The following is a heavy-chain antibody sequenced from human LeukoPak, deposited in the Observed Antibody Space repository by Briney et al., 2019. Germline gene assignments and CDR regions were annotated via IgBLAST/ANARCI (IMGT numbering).Heavy chain of an antibody. Sequence: GGSLRLSCAASEFVFSDYYMSRIRQAPGKGLEWDSYISDSGSTIYYADSVKGRFTISRDNVKNSLYLQMNGLRAEDTAVYYCAREMEGDYGSGTFFDLWGQGNMVTVSS. CDR3: AREMEGDYGSGTFFDL. V-gene: IGHV3-11*01. CDR1: EFVFSDYY. CDR2: ISDSGSTI. D-gene: IGHD3-10*01. J-gene: IGHJ4*02.